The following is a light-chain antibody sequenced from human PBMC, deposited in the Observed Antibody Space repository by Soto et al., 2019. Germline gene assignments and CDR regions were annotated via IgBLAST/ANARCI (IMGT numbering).Light chain of an antibody. J-gene: IGKJ3*01. CDR2: AAS. Sequence: DIQMTQSPSSLSASVGDRVTITCRSSQSITSYLNWYQQKPGKAPKLLIYAASSLQSGVPSRFSGSGSGTDFTLTISSLQPEDFATYYCQQSYSTPPVTFGPGTNVDIK. V-gene: IGKV1-39*01. CDR1: QSITSY. CDR3: QQSYSTPPVT.